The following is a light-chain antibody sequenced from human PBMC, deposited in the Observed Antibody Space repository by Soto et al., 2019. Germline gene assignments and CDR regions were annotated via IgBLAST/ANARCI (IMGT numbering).Light chain of an antibody. CDR3: QQYNDWPLT. J-gene: IGKJ4*01. CDR1: QSVNSN. CDR2: GAS. Sequence: EKVMTQSPAALSVSPGERATLSCRASQSVNSNLAWYQRKPGQAPRLLLYGASTRATGIPARFSGSASGTEFTLTIRSLQSEDSAVYYCQQYNDWPLTFGGGTKVEIK. V-gene: IGKV3-15*01.